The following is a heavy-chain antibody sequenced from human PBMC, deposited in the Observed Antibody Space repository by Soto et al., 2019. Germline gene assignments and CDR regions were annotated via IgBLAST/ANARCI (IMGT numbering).Heavy chain of an antibody. CDR1: GGSISSGGYY. J-gene: IGHJ5*02. CDR2: IYYSGST. Sequence: SETLYLTCTVSGGSISSGGYYWSWIRQHPGKGLEWIGYIYYSGSTYYNPSLKSRVTISVDTSKNQFSLKLSSVTAADTAVYYCARDGYGGSNTNWFDPWGQGTLVTVSS. V-gene: IGHV4-31*03. D-gene: IGHD2-15*01. CDR3: ARDGYGGSNTNWFDP.